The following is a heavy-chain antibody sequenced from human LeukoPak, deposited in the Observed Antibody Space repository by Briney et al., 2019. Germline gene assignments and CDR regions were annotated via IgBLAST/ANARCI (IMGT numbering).Heavy chain of an antibody. CDR3: ARDLGVGATYFDY. V-gene: IGHV1-69*04. CDR2: IIPIPGIA. J-gene: IGHJ4*02. Sequence: SVKVSCKASGGTFSSYTISWVRQAPGQGLEWMGRIIPIPGIANYAQKFQGRVTITADKSTSTAYMELSSLRSEDTAVYYCARDLGVGATYFDYWGQETLVTVSS. CDR1: GGTFSSYT. D-gene: IGHD1-26*01.